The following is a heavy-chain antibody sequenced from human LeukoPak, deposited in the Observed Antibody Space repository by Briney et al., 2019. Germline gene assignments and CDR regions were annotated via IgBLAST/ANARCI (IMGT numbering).Heavy chain of an antibody. CDR3: VRLHRDGYYADAFDI. Sequence: GESLKISCKGSGYSFTRYWIGWVRQMPGKGLEWMGIIYPGDSGTRYSPSFQGQVTISADKSISTAYLQWSSLRASDTAMYYCVRLHRDGYYADAFDIWAQGTMVTVSS. J-gene: IGHJ3*02. CDR2: IYPGDSGT. D-gene: IGHD3-3*01. CDR1: GYSFTRYW. V-gene: IGHV5-51*01.